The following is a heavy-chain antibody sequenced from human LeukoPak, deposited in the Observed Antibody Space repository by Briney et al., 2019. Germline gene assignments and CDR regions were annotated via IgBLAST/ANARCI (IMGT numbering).Heavy chain of an antibody. CDR1: GFTFSDYY. J-gene: IGHJ4*02. V-gene: IGHV3-11*04. CDR3: ARDYGQHGEYFDY. CDR2: ISSGRSTI. Sequence: GSLRLSRAASGFTFSDYYMTWIRQAPGKGLEWVSYISSGRSTIYYADSVKGRFTISRDNAKNSVYLQMNSLRDEDTAVYYCARDYGQHGEYFDYWGQGTLVTVSS. D-gene: IGHD3-10*01.